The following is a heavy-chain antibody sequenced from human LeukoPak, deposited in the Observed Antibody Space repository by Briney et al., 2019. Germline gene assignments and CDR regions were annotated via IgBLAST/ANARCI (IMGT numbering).Heavy chain of an antibody. J-gene: IGHJ3*02. V-gene: IGHV3-30*04. CDR3: ARPSDTTVVTPDDAFDI. Sequence: GRSLRLSCAASGFTFSSYAMHWVRQAPGKGLEWVAVISYDGSNKYYADSVKGRFTISRDNSKNTLYLQMNSLRAEDTAVYYCARPSDTTVVTPDDAFDIWGQGTMVTVSS. CDR1: GFTFSSYA. CDR2: ISYDGSNK. D-gene: IGHD4-23*01.